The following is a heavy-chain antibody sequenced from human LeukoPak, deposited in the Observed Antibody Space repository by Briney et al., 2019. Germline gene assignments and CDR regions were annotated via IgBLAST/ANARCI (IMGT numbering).Heavy chain of an antibody. Sequence: GGPLRLSCAASGFTFSYYSLNWVRQAPGRGLEWVSCISSSSSLIFYSDSVRGRFTISRDNAQNLLYLHMNSLRVEDTAVYYCAKVDRGDYSSSPVPYYNYYMNVWGKGTTVTVSS. CDR1: GFTFSYYS. V-gene: IGHV3-21*01. D-gene: IGHD6-13*01. CDR3: AKVDRGDYSSSPVPYYNYYMNV. CDR2: ISSSSSLI. J-gene: IGHJ6*03.